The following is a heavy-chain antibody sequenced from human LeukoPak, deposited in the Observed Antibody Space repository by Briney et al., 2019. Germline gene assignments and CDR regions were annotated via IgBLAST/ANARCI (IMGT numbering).Heavy chain of an antibody. D-gene: IGHD6-13*01. J-gene: IGHJ5*02. CDR2: INHSGST. Sequence: PSETLSLTCAVYGGSFSGYYWSWIRQPPGKGLEWIGEINHSGSTNYNPSLKSRVTISVDTSKNQFSLKLSSVTAADTAVYYCARYSSSEHWFDPWGQGTLVTVSS. CDR1: GGSFSGYY. CDR3: ARYSSSEHWFDP. V-gene: IGHV4-34*01.